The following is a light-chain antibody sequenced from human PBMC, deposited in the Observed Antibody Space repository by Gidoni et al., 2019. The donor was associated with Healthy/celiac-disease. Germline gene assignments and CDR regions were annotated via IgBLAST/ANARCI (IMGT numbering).Light chain of an antibody. Sequence: IVLTQSPGTLSLSPGERATLSCRASQSVSSSHLAWYQQKPGQAPRLRIYGASSRATGIPDRVSGSGSGTDFTLTISRLDPEDCAVYYCQQYGSSPPWTFGQGTKVEIK. CDR2: GAS. CDR3: QQYGSSPPWT. J-gene: IGKJ1*01. CDR1: QSVSSSH. V-gene: IGKV3-20*01.